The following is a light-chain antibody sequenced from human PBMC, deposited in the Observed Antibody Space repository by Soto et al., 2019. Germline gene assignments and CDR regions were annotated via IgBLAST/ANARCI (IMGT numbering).Light chain of an antibody. V-gene: IGKV3-15*01. CDR1: QSVSIN. J-gene: IGKJ1*01. CDR2: GAS. CDR3: ERYKRWPRTWT. Sequence: EIVMTQSPATLSVSPGERATLSCRASQSVSINLAWYQQKPGQAPRLLIYGASTRATGIPARFSGSGSGTEFTLTVRRLQCEDCAVYHCERYKRWPRTWTVGQGTKVGIK.